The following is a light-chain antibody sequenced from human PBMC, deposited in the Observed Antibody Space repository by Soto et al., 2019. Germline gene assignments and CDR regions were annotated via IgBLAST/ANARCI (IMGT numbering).Light chain of an antibody. CDR3: QQYNNWPPWT. CDR2: GAS. CDR1: QSVSSSY. Sequence: EIVLTQSPGTLSLSPGERATLSCGASQSVSSSYLAWYQQKPGQAPRLLIHGASTRAIGIPARFSGSGSGTEFTLTISSLQSEDFAVYYCQQYNNWPPWTFGQGTKVDIK. J-gene: IGKJ1*01. V-gene: IGKV3-15*01.